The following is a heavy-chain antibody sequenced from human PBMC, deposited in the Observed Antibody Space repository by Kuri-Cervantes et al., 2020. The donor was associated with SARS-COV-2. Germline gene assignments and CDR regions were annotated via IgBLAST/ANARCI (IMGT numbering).Heavy chain of an antibody. CDR3: VKGGARITNSGVVIANWFDP. CDR1: GFTVSSNY. D-gene: IGHD3-3*01. Sequence: LSLTCAASGFTVSSNYMSWVRQAPGKGLEWVSVICSGGSTYYADSVKGRFTISRDNSKNTLYLQMSSLRAEDTAVYYCVKGGARITNSGVVIANWFDPWGQGTLVTVSS. V-gene: IGHV3-53*05. CDR2: ICSGGST. J-gene: IGHJ5*02.